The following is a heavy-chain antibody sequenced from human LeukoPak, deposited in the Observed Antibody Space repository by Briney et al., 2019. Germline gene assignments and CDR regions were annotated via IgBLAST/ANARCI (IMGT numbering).Heavy chain of an antibody. D-gene: IGHD3-10*01. CDR3: ARDRTTMIRGVTLPLNYFDS. V-gene: IGHV1-2*04. CDR2: INPNSGGT. Sequence: ASVKVSCKASGYTFTGYYMHWVRQAPGQGLEWMGWINPNSGGTNYALKFQGWVTMTRDTSITTVYMELTSLKSDDTAVYYCARDRTTMIRGVTLPLNYFDSWGQGTLVTVSS. J-gene: IGHJ4*02. CDR1: GYTFTGYY.